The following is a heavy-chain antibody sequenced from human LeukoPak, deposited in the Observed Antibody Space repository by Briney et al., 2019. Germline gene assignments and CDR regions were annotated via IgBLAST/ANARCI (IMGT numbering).Heavy chain of an antibody. CDR3: AKDGVWFGELPYFDY. CDR1: GFTFSNYG. D-gene: IGHD3-10*01. J-gene: IGHJ4*02. CDR2: IRYDGSNK. V-gene: IGHV3-30*02. Sequence: GGSLRLSCAASGFTFSNYGMHWVRQAPGKGLEGGAFIRYDGSNKYYADSVKGRFTISRDNSKNTLYLQMNSLRAEDTAVYYCAKDGVWFGELPYFDYWGQGTLVTVSS.